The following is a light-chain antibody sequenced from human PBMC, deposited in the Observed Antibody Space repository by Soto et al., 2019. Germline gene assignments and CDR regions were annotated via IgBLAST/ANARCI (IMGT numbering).Light chain of an antibody. V-gene: IGKV3-11*01. CDR2: DTS. CDR3: QQRFSWPPT. Sequence: EIGLTQSPATLSLSPGERATLSCRASQSVSRYLAWNQQKPGQAPRLVIHDTSTRATGVPDTFSGSGSGTEFTLIISTLEPEDFATYYCQQRFSWPPTFGGGTHIEIK. CDR1: QSVSRY. J-gene: IGKJ4*01.